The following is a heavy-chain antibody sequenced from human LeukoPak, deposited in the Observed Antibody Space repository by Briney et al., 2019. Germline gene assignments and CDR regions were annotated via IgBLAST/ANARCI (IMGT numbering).Heavy chain of an antibody. CDR1: GYTFTTYG. D-gene: IGHD3-10*01. V-gene: IGHV1-18*01. CDR2: ISAYNGNT. J-gene: IGHJ4*02. Sequence: GASVKVSCKASGYTFTTYGISWVRQAPGQGLEWMGWISAYNGNTNYAQKLQGRVTMTTDTSTTTAYMELRSLRSEDTAVYYCARVQRVKFPLKYYFDYWGQGTLVTVSS. CDR3: ARVQRVKFPLKYYFDY.